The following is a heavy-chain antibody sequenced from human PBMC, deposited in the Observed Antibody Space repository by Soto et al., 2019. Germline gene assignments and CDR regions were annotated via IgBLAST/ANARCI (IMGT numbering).Heavy chain of an antibody. CDR3: ARVQGLADRRPPYYFDQ. V-gene: IGHV4-30-4*01. Sequence: QVQLQESGPGLVQPSQTLSLTCTVSGGAINSDVYYWTWIRQPPGKGLEWIGYIYYSGSTYYNPSLKSRVTISIDTSKNQFSLKVSSVTAADTAVYYCARVQGLADRRPPYYFDQWGQGTLVTVSS. CDR1: GGAINSDVYY. D-gene: IGHD6-6*01. J-gene: IGHJ4*02. CDR2: IYYSGST.